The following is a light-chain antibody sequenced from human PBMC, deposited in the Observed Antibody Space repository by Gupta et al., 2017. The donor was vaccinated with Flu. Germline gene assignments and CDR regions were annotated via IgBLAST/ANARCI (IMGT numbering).Light chain of an antibody. J-gene: IGLJ1*01. CDR3: CSYTRSSTYV. Sequence: QSALPPPPPAAGSPGQPITISCTGTSSDVGGYYSVSWYQLPPGKAPQLMIYDVNKRPSGVSDRFSGSKSSNTASLTXSXLQAEDXADYYCCSYTRSSTYVFGTGTKVTVL. CDR2: DVN. CDR1: SSDVGGYYS. V-gene: IGLV2-14*01.